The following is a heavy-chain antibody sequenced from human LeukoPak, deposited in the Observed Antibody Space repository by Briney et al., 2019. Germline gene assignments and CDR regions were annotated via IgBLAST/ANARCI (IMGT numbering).Heavy chain of an antibody. D-gene: IGHD6-13*01. Sequence: SVKVSCKASGGTFSSYAISWVRQAPGQGLEWMGRIIPILGIANYAQKFQGRVTITANKSTSTAYMELSSLRSEDTAVYYCAREVAAAGIYYYYGMDVWGQGTTVTVSS. CDR1: GGTFSSYA. CDR2: IIPILGIA. CDR3: AREVAAAGIYYYYGMDV. J-gene: IGHJ6*02. V-gene: IGHV1-69*04.